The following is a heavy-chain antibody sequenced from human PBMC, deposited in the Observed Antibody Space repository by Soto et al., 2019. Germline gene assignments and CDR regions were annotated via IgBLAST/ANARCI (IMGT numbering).Heavy chain of an antibody. V-gene: IGHV1-69*08. CDR1: GGTFSSYT. CDR2: IIPYIGNT. Sequence: SVKVSCKASGGTFSSYTISWVRQAPGQGLEWMGRIIPYIGNTNYAQKFQGRVTITTDTSTSTAYMELRSLRSDDTAVYYCARDGDPWNGDYLYFDYWGQGTLVTVSS. D-gene: IGHD4-17*01. J-gene: IGHJ4*02. CDR3: ARDGDPWNGDYLYFDY.